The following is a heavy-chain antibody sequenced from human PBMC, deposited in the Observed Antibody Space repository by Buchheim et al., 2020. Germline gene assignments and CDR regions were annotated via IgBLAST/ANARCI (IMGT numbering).Heavy chain of an antibody. V-gene: IGHV3-23*01. D-gene: IGHD2-15*01. Sequence: EVQLLESGGGLVQPGGSLRLSCAASGFTFSSYAMSWVRQAPGKGLEWVSAISGSGGSTYYADSVKGRFTISRDNSKSTPYLQMNSLRAEDTAVYYCVRYCSGGSCYRFGYYYGMDVWGQGTT. CDR2: ISGSGGST. J-gene: IGHJ6*02. CDR3: VRYCSGGSCYRFGYYYGMDV. CDR1: GFTFSSYA.